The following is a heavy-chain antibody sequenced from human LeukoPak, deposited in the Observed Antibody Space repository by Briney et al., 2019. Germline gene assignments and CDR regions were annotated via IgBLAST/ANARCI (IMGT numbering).Heavy chain of an antibody. D-gene: IGHD3-10*01. J-gene: IGHJ4*02. Sequence: PGGSLRLSCAVSGFTFSTKSMNWVRQAPGKGLEWVAVIWYDGSNKYYADSVKGRFTISRDNSKNTLYLQMNSLRAEDTAVYYCARDPMYGSGSYYFFDYWGQGTLVTVSS. CDR1: GFTFSTKS. V-gene: IGHV3-33*08. CDR2: IWYDGSNK. CDR3: ARDPMYGSGSYYFFDY.